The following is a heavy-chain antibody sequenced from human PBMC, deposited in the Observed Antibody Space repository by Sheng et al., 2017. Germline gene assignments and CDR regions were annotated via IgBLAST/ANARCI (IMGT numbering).Heavy chain of an antibody. CDR3: VKNKGENSYYYYYMDV. V-gene: IGHV3-23*04. Sequence: EVQLVESGGGLVQPGGSLSLSCAASGFNFSTYAMSWVRQAPGKGLEWVSSLSGSGISTYHADSVKGRFTISRDNSKNTLFLQMSSLRTEDTAIYYCVKNKGENSYYYYYMDVWGQGTTVTVSS. CDR1: GFNFSTYA. D-gene: IGHD3-10*01. CDR2: LSGSGIST. J-gene: IGHJ6*03.